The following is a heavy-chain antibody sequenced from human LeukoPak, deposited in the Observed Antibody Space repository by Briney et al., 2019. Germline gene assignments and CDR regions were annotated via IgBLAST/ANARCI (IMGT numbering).Heavy chain of an antibody. CDR3: AKARRIQLWLS. CDR1: GFTFSSYA. V-gene: IGHV3-23*01. J-gene: IGHJ5*02. CDR2: ISGSGGST. Sequence: GGYLRLSCAASGFTFSSYAMSWVRQAPGKGLEWVSGISGSGGSTYYADSVKGRFTISRDNSKNTLYLQMISLRAEDTAVYYCAKARRIQLWLSWGQGTLVTVSS. D-gene: IGHD5-18*01.